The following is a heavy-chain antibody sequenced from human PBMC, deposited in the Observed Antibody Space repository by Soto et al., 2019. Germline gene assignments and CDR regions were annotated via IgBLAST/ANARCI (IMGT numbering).Heavy chain of an antibody. D-gene: IGHD3-22*01. CDR3: ARVFDSSSYYWRNWFDP. CDR2: IYYSGST. V-gene: IGHV4-59*06. Sequence: PSETLSLTCTVSGGSISSYYWSXIRQXXGXGLEWIGYIYYSGSTYYNPSLKSRVTISVDTSKNQFSLKLSSVTAADTAVYYCARVFDSSSYYWRNWFDPWGQGTLDTVSS. CDR1: GGSISSYY. J-gene: IGHJ5*02.